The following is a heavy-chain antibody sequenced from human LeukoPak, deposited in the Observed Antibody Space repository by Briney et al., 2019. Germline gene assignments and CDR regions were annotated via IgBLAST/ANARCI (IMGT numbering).Heavy chain of an antibody. CDR3: ARLYDSSGYYYPFDY. J-gene: IGHJ4*02. V-gene: IGHV4-61*05. Sequence: SETLSLTCTVSGGSISSSSYYWAWIRQPPRKGLEWIGYIYYSGSTNYNPSLKSRVTISVDTSKNHFSLKLSSVTAADTAVYYCARLYDSSGYYYPFDYWGQGTLVTVSS. CDR2: IYYSGST. CDR1: GGSISSSSYY. D-gene: IGHD3-22*01.